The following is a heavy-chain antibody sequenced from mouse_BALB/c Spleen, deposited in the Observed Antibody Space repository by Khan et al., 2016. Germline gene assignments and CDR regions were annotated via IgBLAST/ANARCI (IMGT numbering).Heavy chain of an antibody. CDR2: IWRGGST. D-gene: IGHD2-4*01. CDR1: GFSLTTYV. J-gene: IGHJ3*01. V-gene: IGHV2-5-1*01. CDR3: AKVDYYDSGGAWFAY. Sequence: QVQLKQSGPSLVQPSQSLSITCTVSGFSLTTYVVHWVRQSPGKGLEWLGVIWRGGSTDYNAAFMSRLRITKDNSKSQVFFKMNSLKSEDTDIDDCAKVDYYDSGGAWFAYWGQGSLVTVSA.